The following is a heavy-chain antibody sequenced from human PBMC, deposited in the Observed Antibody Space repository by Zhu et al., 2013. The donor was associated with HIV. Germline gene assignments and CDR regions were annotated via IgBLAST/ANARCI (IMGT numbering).Heavy chain of an antibody. CDR3: ARVPMVRGLIIYFEY. V-gene: IGHV1-2*02. CDR1: GYTFTGYY. D-gene: IGHD3-10*01. Sequence: QVQLVQSGAEVKKPGASVKVSCKASGYTFTGYYLHWVRQAPGQGLEWMGWINPNSGGTNYAQSFQGRVTMTRDTSISTAYVEVSRLRSDDTAVYYCARVPMVRGLIIYFEYWGQGTLVTSPQ. CDR2: INPNSGGT. J-gene: IGHJ4*02.